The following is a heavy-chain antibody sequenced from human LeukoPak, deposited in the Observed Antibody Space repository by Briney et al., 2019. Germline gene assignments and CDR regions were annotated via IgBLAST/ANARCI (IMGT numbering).Heavy chain of an antibody. D-gene: IGHD3-3*01. Sequence: PSETLSLTCAVYGGSFSGYYWSWIRQPPGKGLEWIGYIYYSGYSNYNPSLKSRVSMSVDTSKNQFSLKLTSVTAADTAVYYCARAPGAFCDYWGQGTLVTVSS. CDR3: ARAPGAFCDY. V-gene: IGHV4-34*11. J-gene: IGHJ4*02. CDR1: GGSFSGYY. CDR2: IYYSGYS.